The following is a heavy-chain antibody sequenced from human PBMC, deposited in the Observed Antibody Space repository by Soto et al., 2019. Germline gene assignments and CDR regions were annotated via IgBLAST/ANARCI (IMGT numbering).Heavy chain of an antibody. D-gene: IGHD2-21*02. Sequence: SETLPLTCTVSGGSISSGGYYWSWIRQHPGTGLEWIGYMSNSGSTFYNPSLKSRVTISVDTSKNQFSLMLNSVTAADTAVYYCARDLWGYCGTDCYPLDVWGQETTVTVSS. CDR3: ARDLWGYCGTDCYPLDV. CDR1: GGSISSGGYY. V-gene: IGHV4-61*08. CDR2: MSNSGST. J-gene: IGHJ6*02.